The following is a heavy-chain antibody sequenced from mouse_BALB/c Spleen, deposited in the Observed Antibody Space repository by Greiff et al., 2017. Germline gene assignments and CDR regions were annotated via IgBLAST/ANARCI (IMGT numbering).Heavy chain of an antibody. CDR1: GYAFTNYL. Sequence: VQLQQSGAELVRPGTSVKVSCKASGYAFTNYLIEWVKQRPGQGLEWIGVINPGSGGTNYNEKFKGKATLTADKSSSTAYMQLSSLTSDDSAVYFCARRDGNYDYFDYWGQGTTLTVSS. D-gene: IGHD2-1*01. V-gene: IGHV1-54*01. CDR3: ARRDGNYDYFDY. CDR2: INPGSGGT. J-gene: IGHJ2*01.